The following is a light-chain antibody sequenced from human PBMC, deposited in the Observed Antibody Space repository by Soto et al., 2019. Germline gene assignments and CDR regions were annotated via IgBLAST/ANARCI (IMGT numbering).Light chain of an antibody. CDR1: QTISSW. J-gene: IGKJ1*01. Sequence: DIQMTQSPSTLSASVGDRVTITCRASQTISSWLAWYQQKPGQVPKLLIYEASSLETGVPSRFSGSGSGTEFTLTISSLQPEDFVTYYCQQYKSYSRTFGQGTKVETK. CDR2: EAS. CDR3: QQYKSYSRT. V-gene: IGKV1-5*03.